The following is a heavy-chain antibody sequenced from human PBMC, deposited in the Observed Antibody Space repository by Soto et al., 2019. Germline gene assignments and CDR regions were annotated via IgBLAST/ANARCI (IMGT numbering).Heavy chain of an antibody. CDR3: ARFYCSGGSCQFDP. D-gene: IGHD2-15*01. CDR1: GYTFTGYY. V-gene: IGHV1-2*04. CDR2: INPNSGGT. J-gene: IGHJ5*02. Sequence: ASVKVSCKASGYTFTGYYMHWVRQAPGQGLEWMGWINPNSGGTNYAQKFQGWVTMTRDTSISTAYMELSRLKSDDTAVYYCARFYCSGGSCQFDPWRQGTLVTVSS.